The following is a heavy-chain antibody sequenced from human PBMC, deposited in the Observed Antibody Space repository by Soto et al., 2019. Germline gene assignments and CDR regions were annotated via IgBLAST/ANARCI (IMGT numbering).Heavy chain of an antibody. Sequence: ASVKVSCKGSGYTFTGHYMHWVRQAPGQGLEWMGWINPNTGGTNYAQKFQGWVTMTRDTSISTAYMELSRLKSDDTAVYYCAREGAATMRMHYALALWGPGTMVTVSS. CDR2: INPNTGGT. D-gene: IGHD3-3*02. V-gene: IGHV1-2*04. CDR3: AREGAATMRMHYALAL. J-gene: IGHJ3*01. CDR1: GYTFTGHY.